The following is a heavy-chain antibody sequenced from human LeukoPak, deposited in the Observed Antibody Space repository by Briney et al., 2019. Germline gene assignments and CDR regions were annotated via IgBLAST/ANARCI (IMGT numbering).Heavy chain of an antibody. V-gene: IGHV3-53*01. CDR3: TKTGGPWD. Sequence: GGSLRLSCAASGFTVSNSFMSWLRQAPGEGLEWVSVIYSDGTSYYADSVKARFSISRDNSKNSLYLQMNSLRVEDTAMYYCTKTGGPWDWGQGTLVTVSS. CDR1: GFTVSNSF. D-gene: IGHD7-27*01. CDR2: IYSDGTS. J-gene: IGHJ4*02.